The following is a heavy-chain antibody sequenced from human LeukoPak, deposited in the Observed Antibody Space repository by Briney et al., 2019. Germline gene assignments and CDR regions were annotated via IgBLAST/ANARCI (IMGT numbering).Heavy chain of an antibody. CDR2: INHSGST. D-gene: IGHD3-16*01. V-gene: IGHV4-34*01. CDR3: DGGVPNYGGDYIDY. CDR1: GGSFSGYY. Sequence: SETLSLTCAVYGGSFSGYYWSWIRQPPGKGLEWIGEINHSGSTYYNPSLKSRVTISLDTSKNQFSLKLSSVTAADTAVYYCDGGVPNYGGDYIDYWGQGTLVTVSS. J-gene: IGHJ4*02.